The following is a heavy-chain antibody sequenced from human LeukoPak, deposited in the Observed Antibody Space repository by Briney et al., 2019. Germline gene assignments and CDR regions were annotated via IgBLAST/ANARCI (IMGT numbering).Heavy chain of an antibody. CDR3: ARDQGGYDYPPDY. CDR1: GFXFSNYW. CDR2: INEDASKK. J-gene: IGHJ4*02. Sequence: GGSLRLSCGASGFXFSNYWISWVRQAPGKGLEWVANINEDASKKYYVDSLKGRFTISRDNGKNSLFLQMDSLRAEDTAVYFCARDQGGYDYPPDYWGQGTLVTVSS. D-gene: IGHD5-12*01. V-gene: IGHV3-7*04.